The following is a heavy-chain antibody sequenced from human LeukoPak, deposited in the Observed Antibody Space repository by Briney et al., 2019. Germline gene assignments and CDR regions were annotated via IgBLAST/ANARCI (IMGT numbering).Heavy chain of an antibody. D-gene: IGHD4-17*01. Sequence: PGGSLRLSCAASGFTFSSYGMHWVRQAPGKRLEWVAFIRYDGSNKYYADSVKGRFTISRDNSKNTLYLQMNSLRAEDTAVYYCAKREIPYGDQYYLDYWGQGTLVTVSS. CDR3: AKREIPYGDQYYLDY. J-gene: IGHJ4*02. CDR2: IRYDGSNK. CDR1: GFTFSSYG. V-gene: IGHV3-30*02.